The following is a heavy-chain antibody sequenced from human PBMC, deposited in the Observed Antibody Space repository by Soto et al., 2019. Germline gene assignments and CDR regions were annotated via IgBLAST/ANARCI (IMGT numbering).Heavy chain of an antibody. CDR1: GFTFSNYW. J-gene: IGHJ5*02. Sequence: PGGSLRLSCAASGFTFSNYWMHWVRQVPGKGLMWVSRIDSDGRTTNYADSVKGRFTISRDNAENTLYLQMNSLRAEDTAMYYCARDPLIEGRGPNGIDPWGQGTLVTVSS. V-gene: IGHV3-74*01. D-gene: IGHD2-8*01. CDR2: IDSDGRTT. CDR3: ARDPLIEGRGPNGIDP.